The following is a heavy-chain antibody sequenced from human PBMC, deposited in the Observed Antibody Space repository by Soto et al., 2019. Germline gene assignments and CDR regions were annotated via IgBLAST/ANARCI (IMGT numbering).Heavy chain of an antibody. CDR3: ASSSSPYYYYGMDV. CDR1: GVTFSSYS. V-gene: IGHV3-21*01. J-gene: IGHJ6*02. CDR2: ISSSSSYI. Sequence: GGSLRLSASASGVTFSSYSMNWVRQAPGKGLEWVSSISSSSSYIYYADSVKGRFTISRDNAKNSLYLQMNSLRAEDTAVYYCASSSSPYYYYGMDVWGQGTTVTVSS. D-gene: IGHD6-6*01.